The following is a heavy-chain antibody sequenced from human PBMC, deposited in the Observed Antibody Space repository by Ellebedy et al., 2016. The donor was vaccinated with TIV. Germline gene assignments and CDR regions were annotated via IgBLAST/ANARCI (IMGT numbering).Heavy chain of an antibody. CDR2: IYPGDSDT. D-gene: IGHD3-3*01. Sequence: KVSCKGSGYSFTSYWIAWVRQMPGKGLEWMGVIYPGDSDTRYSPSFQGQVNISADKSISTAYLQWSSLKASDTGMYYCARRESNYDFWSGFSYWFDPWGQGTRVTVSS. J-gene: IGHJ5*02. CDR1: GYSFTSYW. V-gene: IGHV5-51*01. CDR3: ARRESNYDFWSGFSYWFDP.